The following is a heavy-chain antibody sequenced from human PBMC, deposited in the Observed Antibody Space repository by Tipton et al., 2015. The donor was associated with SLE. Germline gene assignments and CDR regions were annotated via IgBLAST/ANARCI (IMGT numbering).Heavy chain of an antibody. V-gene: IGHV3-74*01. CDR3: ARSLLSGYYYGMDV. CDR1: GFTLNNDW. Sequence: SLRLSCAASGFTLNNDWMHWVRQAPGKGLVWVSRINPDGRTITYADPVKGRFTISRDSAENTLYLQMNSLRAEDTAVYYCARSLLSGYYYGMDVWGQGTTVTVSS. D-gene: IGHD2-15*01. CDR2: INPDGRTI. J-gene: IGHJ6*02.